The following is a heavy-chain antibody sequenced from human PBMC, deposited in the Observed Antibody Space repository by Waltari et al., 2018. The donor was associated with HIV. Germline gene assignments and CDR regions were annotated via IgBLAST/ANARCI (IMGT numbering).Heavy chain of an antibody. D-gene: IGHD3-3*01. Sequence: EEQLVESGGTLLQPGRSLRLSCAASGFSFDDYAMHWVRQAPGRGLGWVSGIRWGVGRTGYAESVRGRFTISRDNAKTSLDLEMNSLRVEDTALYYCAKDRHRIFGVDAYGMDVWGQGTTVTVS. CDR3: AKDRHRIFGVDAYGMDV. CDR2: IRWGVGRT. CDR1: GFSFDDYA. J-gene: IGHJ6*02. V-gene: IGHV3-9*01.